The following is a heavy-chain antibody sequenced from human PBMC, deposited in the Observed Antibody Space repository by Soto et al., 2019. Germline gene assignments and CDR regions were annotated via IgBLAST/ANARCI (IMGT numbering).Heavy chain of an antibody. J-gene: IGHJ4*02. D-gene: IGHD3-22*01. V-gene: IGHV3-73*01. CDR1: GFTFSGSA. Sequence: GGSLRLSCAASGFTFSGSAIHWVRQASGKGLEWVGRIRSKTNTYATAYAVSVKGRFTISRDDSKSTAYLQMNSLKTEDTAVYFRTRLDYDDSSGYYPVDYWGQGTLVTVSS. CDR3: TRLDYDDSSGYYPVDY. CDR2: IRSKTNTYAT.